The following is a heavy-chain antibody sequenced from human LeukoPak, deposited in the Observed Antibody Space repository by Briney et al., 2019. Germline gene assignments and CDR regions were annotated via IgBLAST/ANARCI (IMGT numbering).Heavy chain of an antibody. Sequence: VASVKVSCKASGYTFTNYGITWVRQSPGQGLEWMGWINPNSGGTNYAQKFQGRVTMTRDTSISTAYMELSRLRSDDTAVYYCARGRGSWSLDYWGQGTLVTVSS. V-gene: IGHV1-2*02. CDR3: ARGRGSWSLDY. D-gene: IGHD6-13*01. CDR2: INPNSGGT. J-gene: IGHJ4*02. CDR1: GYTFTNYG.